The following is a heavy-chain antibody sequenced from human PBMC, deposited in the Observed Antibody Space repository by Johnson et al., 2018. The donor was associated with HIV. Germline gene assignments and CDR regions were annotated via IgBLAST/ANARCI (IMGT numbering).Heavy chain of an antibody. CDR3: AREVVAAEGAGAFDI. CDR1: GFIFSNYG. CDR2: IQNDGTKK. Sequence: QVQLVESGGGVVQPGESLRLSCVASGFIFSNYGVHWVRQAPGKGLEWVAFIQNDGTKKHYADFVKGRFTVSRDNSKNTLYLQMGSLRAEDMAVYYCAREVVAAEGAGAFDIWGQGTMVTVSS. J-gene: IGHJ3*02. D-gene: IGHD2-15*01. V-gene: IGHV3-30*02.